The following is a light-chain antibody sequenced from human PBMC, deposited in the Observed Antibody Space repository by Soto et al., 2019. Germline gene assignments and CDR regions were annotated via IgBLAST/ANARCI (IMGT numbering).Light chain of an antibody. CDR3: SSFAGSNNFPYV. Sequence: QSVLAQPTCASLSPGHSVTISCTGTSSDVGAYDYVSWYQQHPGKAPKLMIYEINKRPSGVPDRFSGSKSGNTASLTVSGLQAEDEADYYCSSFAGSNNFPYVFGTGTKVTVL. V-gene: IGLV2-8*01. CDR1: SSDVGAYDY. CDR2: EIN. J-gene: IGLJ1*01.